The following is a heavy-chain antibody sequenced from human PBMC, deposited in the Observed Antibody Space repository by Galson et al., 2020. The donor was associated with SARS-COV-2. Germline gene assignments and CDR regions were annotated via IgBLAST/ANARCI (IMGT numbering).Heavy chain of an antibody. D-gene: IGHD6-13*01. V-gene: IGHV5-51*01. CDR1: GYTFTNYW. Sequence: GESLKISCKASGYTFTNYWIGWVRQMPGKGLEWMGIIYPYDSNTKYSPSFEGQVTILADKSINTAYLHWNSLKASDTAMFYCARGAAAGTSYYYYGMDVWGQGTAVTVSS. CDR2: IYPYDSNT. CDR3: ARGAAAGTSYYYYGMDV. J-gene: IGHJ6*02.